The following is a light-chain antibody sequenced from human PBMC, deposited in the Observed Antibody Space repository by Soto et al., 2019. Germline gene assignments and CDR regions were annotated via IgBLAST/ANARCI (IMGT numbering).Light chain of an antibody. J-gene: IGLJ3*02. Sequence: QSVLTQPPSVSAAPGQTVTISCSGSSANIGSRYVSWYQQFPGSAPKLLIYDNDKRPSGTPDRFSGSKSGASATLGITGLQTGGEADYYCGTWDTSLSAEVFGGGTKLTVL. V-gene: IGLV1-51*01. CDR2: DND. CDR1: SANIGSRY. CDR3: GTWDTSLSAEV.